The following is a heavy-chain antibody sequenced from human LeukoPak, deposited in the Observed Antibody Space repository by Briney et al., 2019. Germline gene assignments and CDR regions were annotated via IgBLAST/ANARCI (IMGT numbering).Heavy chain of an antibody. CDR1: GGSFSGYY. V-gene: IGHV4-34*01. J-gene: IGHJ5*02. D-gene: IGHD5-18*01. CDR3: ARELDTAMVTDWFDP. CDR2: INRSGST. Sequence: PSETLSLTCAVYGGSFSGYYWSWIRQPPGKGLEWIGEINRSGSTNYNPSLKSRVTISVDTSKNQFSLKLSSVTAADTAVYYCARELDTAMVTDWFDPWGQGTLVTVSS.